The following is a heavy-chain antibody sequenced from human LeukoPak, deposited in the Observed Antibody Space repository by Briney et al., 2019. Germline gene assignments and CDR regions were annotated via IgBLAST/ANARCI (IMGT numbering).Heavy chain of an antibody. Sequence: GGSLRLSCAASGFTFSNFAMSWFRQAPGKGLDWVSTISDTGANTHYADSVKGRFTISRDNSKNMFFLHMDSLRAEDTAVYYCARDVSASPFFDFWGQGTLVTVSS. CDR3: ARDVSASPFFDF. CDR1: GFTFSNFA. V-gene: IGHV3-23*01. J-gene: IGHJ4*02. D-gene: IGHD3-3*01. CDR2: ISDTGANT.